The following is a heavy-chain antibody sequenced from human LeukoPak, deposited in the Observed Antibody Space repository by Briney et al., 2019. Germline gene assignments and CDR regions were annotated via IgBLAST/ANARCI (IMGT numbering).Heavy chain of an antibody. CDR2: IYYSGGT. CDR3: AREFVEEGWFDP. J-gene: IGHJ5*02. Sequence: PSETLSLTCTVSGGSISSGGYYWSWIRQHPGKGLEWIGYIYYSGGTYYNPSLKSRVTISVDTSKNQFSLKLSSVTAADTAVYYCAREFVEEGWFDPWGQGTLVTVSS. D-gene: IGHD3-3*01. CDR1: GGSISSGGYY. V-gene: IGHV4-31*03.